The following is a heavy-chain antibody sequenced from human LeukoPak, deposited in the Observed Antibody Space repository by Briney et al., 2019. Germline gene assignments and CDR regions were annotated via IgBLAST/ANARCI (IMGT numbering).Heavy chain of an antibody. CDR2: ISAYNGNT. CDR1: GYTFTSYG. Sequence: ASVKVSCKASGYTFTSYGISWVRQAPGQGLEWMGWISAYNGNTNYAQKFQGRVTITRNTSISTAYMELSSLRSEDTAVYYCARGSPGESDFDYWGQGTLVTVSS. J-gene: IGHJ4*02. CDR3: ARGSPGESDFDY. D-gene: IGHD3-10*01. V-gene: IGHV1-18*01.